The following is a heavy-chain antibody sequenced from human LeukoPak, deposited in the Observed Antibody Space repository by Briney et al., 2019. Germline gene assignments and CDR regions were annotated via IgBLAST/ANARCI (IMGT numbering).Heavy chain of an antibody. Sequence: PSETLSLTCTVSGGSISSYYWSWIRQPPGKGLEWIGYIYYSGSTNYNPSLKSRVTISVDTSKNQFSLKLSSVTAADTAVYYCARDRGSPWFDPWGQGTLVTVSS. CDR3: ARDRGSPWFDP. V-gene: IGHV4-59*01. J-gene: IGHJ5*02. CDR2: IYYSGST. D-gene: IGHD3-10*01. CDR1: GGSISSYY.